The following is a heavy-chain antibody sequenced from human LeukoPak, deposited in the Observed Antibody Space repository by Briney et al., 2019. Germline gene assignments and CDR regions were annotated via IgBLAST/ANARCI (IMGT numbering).Heavy chain of an antibody. D-gene: IGHD3-22*01. CDR2: ISAYNDNT. Sequence: ASVTVSCKAFGYIFTNYGISWVRQAPGHGLEWMGWISAYNDNTNYAQKLQDRVTMTTDTSTSTAYMELRSLRSDDTAVYYCARDSRYYYDSSGYYVQSVWGQGTLVTVSS. CDR1: GYIFTNYG. CDR3: ARDSRYYYDSSGYYVQSV. J-gene: IGHJ4*02. V-gene: IGHV1-18*01.